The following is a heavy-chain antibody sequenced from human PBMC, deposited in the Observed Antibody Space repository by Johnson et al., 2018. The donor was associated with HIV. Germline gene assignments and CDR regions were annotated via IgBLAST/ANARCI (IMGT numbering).Heavy chain of an antibody. Sequence: VQLVESGGGLIQPGGSLRLACAASGFTVSSNYMSWVRQAPGKGLEWVSILYSGSTIYYADSVKGRFTISRDNAKNSLYLQMNSLRAEDTAVYYCARIIAARIDDAFDIWGQGTMVTVSS. J-gene: IGHJ3*02. CDR1: GFTVSSNY. CDR2: LYSGSTI. V-gene: IGHV3-53*01. D-gene: IGHD6-6*01. CDR3: ARIIAARIDDAFDI.